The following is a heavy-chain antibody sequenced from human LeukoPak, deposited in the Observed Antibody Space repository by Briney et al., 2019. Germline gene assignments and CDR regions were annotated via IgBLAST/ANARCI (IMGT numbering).Heavy chain of an antibody. Sequence: SETLSLTCTVSGYSITCGFYWGWIRQSPGKGLEWIGSMYHRGTSYYNPSLKSRVTISVDTSKNQFSLKLESVTAADTALYYCARVSGSYYSDYWGRGTLVTVSS. J-gene: IGHJ4*02. V-gene: IGHV4-38-2*02. CDR3: ARVSGSYYSDY. CDR1: GYSITCGFY. D-gene: IGHD1-26*01. CDR2: MYHRGTS.